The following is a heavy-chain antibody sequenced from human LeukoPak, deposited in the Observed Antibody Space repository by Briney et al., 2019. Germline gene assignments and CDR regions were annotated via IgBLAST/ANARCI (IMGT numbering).Heavy chain of an antibody. V-gene: IGHV4-59*01. J-gene: IGHJ5*02. CDR2: IYYSGST. CDR1: GGSFSGYY. D-gene: IGHD6-13*01. CDR3: ARVPAAGTYNWFDP. Sequence: SETLSLTCGVNGGSFSGYYWSWIRQPPGKGLEWIGYIYYSGSTNYNPSLKSRVTISVDTSKNQFSLKLSSVTAADTAVYYCARVPAAGTYNWFDPWGQGTLVTVSS.